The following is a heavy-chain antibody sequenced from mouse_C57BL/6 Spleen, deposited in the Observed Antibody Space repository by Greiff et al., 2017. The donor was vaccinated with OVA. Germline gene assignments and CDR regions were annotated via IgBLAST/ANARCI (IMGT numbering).Heavy chain of an antibody. CDR1: GFSLTSYG. D-gene: IGHD2-5*01. J-gene: IGHJ3*01. CDR2: IWSGGST. V-gene: IGHV2-2*01. CDR3: ARNGYSNYPLAY. Sequence: QVQLQQSGPGLVQPSQSLSITCTVSGFSLTSYGVHWVRQSPGKGLEWLGVIWSGGSTDYNAAFISRLSISKDNSKSQVFFKMNSLQADDTAIYYCARNGYSNYPLAYWGQGTLVTVSA.